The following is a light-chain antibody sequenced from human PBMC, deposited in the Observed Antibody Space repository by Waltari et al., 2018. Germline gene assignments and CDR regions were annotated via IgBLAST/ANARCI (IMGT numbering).Light chain of an antibody. CDR3: HQYGSSPPT. J-gene: IGKJ1*01. Sequence: EIVLTQSPGTLSLSPGERATLSCRASQSVSSNYFAWYQQKPGQAPRLLIYGASSRSTGIPGRFSGSGSGTDFTLTISRLEPEDFAVYYCHQYGSSPPTFGQGTKVEIK. CDR2: GAS. CDR1: QSVSSNY. V-gene: IGKV3-20*01.